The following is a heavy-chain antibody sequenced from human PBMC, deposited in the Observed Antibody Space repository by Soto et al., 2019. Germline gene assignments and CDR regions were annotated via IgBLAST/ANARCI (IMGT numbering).Heavy chain of an antibody. CDR2: IYYNGNT. D-gene: IGHD3-10*01. V-gene: IGHV4-59*08. J-gene: IGHJ6*03. Sequence: PSETLSLTCSVSGGSISNYYWSWIRQPPGKGLEWIGYIYYNGNTYYNPSLKSRVTISVDTSKNQFSLKLSSVTAADTAVYYCASRTLYYYGSGGDYMDVWGKGTTVTVSS. CDR1: GGSISNYY. CDR3: ASRTLYYYGSGGDYMDV.